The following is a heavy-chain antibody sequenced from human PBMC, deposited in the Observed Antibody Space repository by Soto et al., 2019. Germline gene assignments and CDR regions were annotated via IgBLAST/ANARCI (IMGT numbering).Heavy chain of an antibody. Sequence: ASVKVSCKASGYTFTSYYMHWVRQAPGQGLEWMGIINPSGGSTSYAQKFQGRVTMTRDTSTSTVYMELSSLRSEDTAVYYCARDEPVYPGYYYCMDVWGQGTTVTVSS. CDR3: ARDEPVYPGYYYCMDV. D-gene: IGHD2-8*02. J-gene: IGHJ6*02. CDR1: GYTFTSYY. CDR2: INPSGGST. V-gene: IGHV1-46*01.